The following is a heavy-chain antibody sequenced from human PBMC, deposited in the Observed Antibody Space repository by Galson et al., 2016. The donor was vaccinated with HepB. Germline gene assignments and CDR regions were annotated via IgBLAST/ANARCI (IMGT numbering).Heavy chain of an antibody. CDR3: ARDLHSGSYTFDY. Sequence: SLRLSCAASVFTFSSFSMNWVRQAPGRGLEWVSYISSSTIIYYADSVKGRCTISRDNAKNSLYLQMNSLSNEDTAGYYCARDLHSGSYTFDYWGRGTLVTVSS. CDR2: ISSSTII. V-gene: IGHV3-48*02. D-gene: IGHD1-26*01. J-gene: IGHJ4*02. CDR1: VFTFSSFS.